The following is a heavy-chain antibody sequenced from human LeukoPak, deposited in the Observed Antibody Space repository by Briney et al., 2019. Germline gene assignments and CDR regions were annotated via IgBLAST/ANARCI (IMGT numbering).Heavy chain of an antibody. D-gene: IGHD2-15*01. CDR2: IFPGDSDT. CDR3: ARLPGYCSGRSCYFDY. J-gene: IGHJ4*02. V-gene: IGHV5-51*01. CDR1: GYTFTSYC. Sequence: ESLKISCRGSGYTFTSYCIGWMRQMPGKGLEWMGIIFPGDSDTRYSPSFQGQVTISADKSISTAYLQWSSLKASDTAMYYCARLPGYCSGRSCYFDYWGQGTLVTVSS.